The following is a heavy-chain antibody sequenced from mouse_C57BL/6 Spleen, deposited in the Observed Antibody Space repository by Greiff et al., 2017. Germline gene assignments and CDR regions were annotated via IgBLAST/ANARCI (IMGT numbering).Heavy chain of an antibody. CDR1: GFTFSSYG. J-gene: IGHJ2*01. CDR2: ISSGGSYT. CDR3: ARHDGSSFSFDY. V-gene: IGHV5-6*02. Sequence: DVMLVESGGDLVKPGGSLKLSCAASGFTFSSYGMSWVRQTPDRRLEWVATISSGGSYTYYPDSVKGRFTISRDNAKNTLYLQMSSLKSEDTAMYYCARHDGSSFSFDYWGQGTTLTVSS. D-gene: IGHD1-1*01.